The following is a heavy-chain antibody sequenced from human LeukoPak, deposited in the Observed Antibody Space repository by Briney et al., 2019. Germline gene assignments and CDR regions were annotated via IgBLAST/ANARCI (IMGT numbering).Heavy chain of an antibody. CDR2: INSDGSTT. CDR1: GVTVSSNY. D-gene: IGHD3-10*01. Sequence: PGGSLRLSCAASGVTVSSNYMSWVRQAPGKGLVWISRINSDGSTTSYADSVKGRFTISRDNAKNTLYLQMNSLRAEDTAVYYCARGNYYGQDYWGQGTLVTVSS. V-gene: IGHV3-74*01. CDR3: ARGNYYGQDY. J-gene: IGHJ4*02.